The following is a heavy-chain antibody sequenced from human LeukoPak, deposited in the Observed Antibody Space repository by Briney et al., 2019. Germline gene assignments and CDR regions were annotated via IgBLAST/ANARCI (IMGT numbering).Heavy chain of an antibody. CDR3: AKGHSDYGTGFDQ. Sequence: PGGSLRLSCAASGFTFSSYAMSWVRQAPGKGLEWVSAITGSGSNTYYADSVKGRFTISRDNSKNTLYLQMNSLRAEDTALYYCAKGHSDYGTGFDQWGRGTLVTVSS. D-gene: IGHD4-17*01. CDR2: ITGSGSNT. V-gene: IGHV3-23*01. CDR1: GFTFSSYA. J-gene: IGHJ4*02.